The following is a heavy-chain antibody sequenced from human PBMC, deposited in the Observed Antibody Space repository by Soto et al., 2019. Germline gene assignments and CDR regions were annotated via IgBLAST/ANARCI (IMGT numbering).Heavy chain of an antibody. J-gene: IGHJ4*02. D-gene: IGHD1-26*01. CDR3: VRVHSGTYTFDY. V-gene: IGHV3-72*01. CDR2: TRNKLHSYTT. CDR1: GLTFSYHY. Sequence: GGSLILSCAASGLTFSYHYIDWVRQAPGKGLEWVGRTRNKLHSYTTEYAASVKGRFTISIDNSKNSVYLQMNSLRTEDTAVYYCVRVHSGTYTFDYSGQGTLVTVSS.